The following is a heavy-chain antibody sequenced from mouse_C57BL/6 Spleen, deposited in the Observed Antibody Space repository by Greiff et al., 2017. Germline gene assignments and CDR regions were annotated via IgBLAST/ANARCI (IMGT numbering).Heavy chain of an antibody. CDR3: ARKGDYDYDGNAMDY. D-gene: IGHD2-4*01. CDR1: GFSLTSYG. J-gene: IGHJ4*01. CDR2: IWSDGST. V-gene: IGHV2-6*02. Sequence: QVQLQQSGPGLVAPSQSLSITCTVSGFSLTSYGVHWVRQPPGKGLEWLVVIWSDGSTTYNSALKSRLSISKDNSKSQVFLKMNRLQTDDTAMYYCARKGDYDYDGNAMDYWGQGTSVTVSS.